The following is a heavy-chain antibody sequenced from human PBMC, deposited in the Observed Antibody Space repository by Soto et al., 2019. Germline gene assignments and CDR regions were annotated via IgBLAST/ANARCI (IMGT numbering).Heavy chain of an antibody. V-gene: IGHV1-24*01. CDR1: GYTLTELS. Sequence: ASVKVSCKVSGYTLTELSMHWVRQAPGKGLEWMGGFDPEDGVTIYAQKFQGRVTMTEDTSTDTAYMELSSLRSEDTAVYYCATPRTVTTYVYFQHWGQGTLVTVSS. D-gene: IGHD4-17*01. CDR2: FDPEDGVT. CDR3: ATPRTVTTYVYFQH. J-gene: IGHJ1*01.